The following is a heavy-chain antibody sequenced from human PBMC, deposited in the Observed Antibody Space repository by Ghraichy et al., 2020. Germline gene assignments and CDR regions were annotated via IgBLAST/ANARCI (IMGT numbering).Heavy chain of an antibody. D-gene: IGHD1-26*01. Sequence: SVKVSCKASGGTFSSSAISWVRQSPGQGLEWMGGIIPIFGTANYAQKFQGRVTITADESTSTAYMELSSLRSEDTAVYYCARAETSGGSYYNDYYYYMDVWGKGTTVTVSS. CDR3: ARAETSGGSYYNDYYYYMDV. CDR2: IIPIFGTA. V-gene: IGHV1-69*13. CDR1: GGTFSSSA. J-gene: IGHJ6*03.